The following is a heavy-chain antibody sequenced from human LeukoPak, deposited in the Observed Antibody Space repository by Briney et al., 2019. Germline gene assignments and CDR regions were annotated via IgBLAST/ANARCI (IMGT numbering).Heavy chain of an antibody. D-gene: IGHD3-10*01. CDR1: GGSISSYF. V-gene: IGHV4-4*07. CDR2: IYSSGDT. CDR3: ARDVGSGGGTFPTYHFDF. J-gene: IGHJ4*02. Sequence: SETLSLTCTVSGGSISSYFWDWIRQPAGKGLEWIGRIYSSGDTNYNPSLKSRVTMSVDTSKNQFSLRLSSLTAADTAVYFCARDVGSGGGTFPTYHFDFWGQGTLVTVSS.